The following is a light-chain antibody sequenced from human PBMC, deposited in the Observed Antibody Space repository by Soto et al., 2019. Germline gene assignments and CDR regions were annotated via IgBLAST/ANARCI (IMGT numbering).Light chain of an antibody. Sequence: EVVLTQSPGTLSLSPGERATLSCRASQSVSSSYLAWYQQKPGQAPRLLIYGASARFTGIPDRFSGSGSGTDFTLTISRLEPEDFAVYYCQQYGTSPWTFGRGTTVEIK. CDR3: QQYGTSPWT. V-gene: IGKV3-20*01. J-gene: IGKJ1*01. CDR1: QSVSSSY. CDR2: GAS.